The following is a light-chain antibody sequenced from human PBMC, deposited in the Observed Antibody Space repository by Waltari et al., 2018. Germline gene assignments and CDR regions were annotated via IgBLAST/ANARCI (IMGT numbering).Light chain of an antibody. J-gene: IGKJ2*01. CDR2: QAS. V-gene: IGKV1-5*03. CDR3: QQYKSYPYT. Sequence: DIQMTQSPSTLSAFVGDRVTITCRANDGISEWLAWYQQKPGKAPSLLIYQASILEFEVPSRFSGSGTGTEFTLTISSLQPDDFATYFCQQYKSYPYTFGQGSKLEIK. CDR1: DGISEW.